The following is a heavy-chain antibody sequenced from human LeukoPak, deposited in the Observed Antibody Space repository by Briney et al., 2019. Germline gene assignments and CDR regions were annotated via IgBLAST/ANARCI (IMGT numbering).Heavy chain of an antibody. CDR2: IYRGGET. CDR3: ARAQYCSGGSCYGDY. D-gene: IGHD2-15*01. J-gene: IGHJ4*02. CDR1: GFTVSSNY. Sequence: GGSLRLSCAASGFTVSSNYLSWVRQAPGKGLEWVSVIYRGGETYYADSVKGRFTISRDNSKNTLYLQMNSPRAEDTAVYYCARAQYCSGGSCYGDYWGQGTLVTVSS. V-gene: IGHV3-53*01.